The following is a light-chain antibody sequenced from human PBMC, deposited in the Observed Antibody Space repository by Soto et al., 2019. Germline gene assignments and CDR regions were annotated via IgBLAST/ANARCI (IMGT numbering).Light chain of an antibody. Sequence: DIQMTQSPSSLSASVGDRVTITCRASQGISNYLAWYQQKPGKVPKLLIYAASTLQSGDPSRFSGSGSGTDFTLTISRLQPEDVATYYCQKYNSARTFGQGTKVEIK. CDR2: AAS. J-gene: IGKJ1*01. V-gene: IGKV1-27*01. CDR1: QGISNY. CDR3: QKYNSART.